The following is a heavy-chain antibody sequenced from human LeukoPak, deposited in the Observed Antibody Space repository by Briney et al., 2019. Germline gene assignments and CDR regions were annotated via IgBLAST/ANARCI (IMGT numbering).Heavy chain of an antibody. V-gene: IGHV4-61*02. CDR2: IDTGGST. CDR3: ARDRDSYGYSALGY. Sequence: SETLSLTCTVSGGSISSGSYYWSWIRQPAGKGLEWIGRIDTGGSTNYNPSFERRVTIPVDTYKNHFPLKLSSVTAADTAVYYCARDRDSYGYSALGYWGQGTLVTVSS. CDR1: GGSISSGSYY. D-gene: IGHD5-18*01. J-gene: IGHJ4*02.